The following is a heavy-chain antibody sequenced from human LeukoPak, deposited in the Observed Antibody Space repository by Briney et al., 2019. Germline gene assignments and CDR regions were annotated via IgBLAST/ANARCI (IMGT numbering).Heavy chain of an antibody. Sequence: SETLSLTCAVYGGSFSGYYWNWIRQTPGKGLEWIGEVSHSGIINYIPSLMSRISLSVDTSKNQFSLKLTSVTAADTAVYYCARRDFYGSGRPFDSWGQGALVTVSS. CDR1: GGSFSGYY. D-gene: IGHD3-10*01. CDR2: VSHSGII. V-gene: IGHV4-34*01. CDR3: ARRDFYGSGRPFDS. J-gene: IGHJ4*02.